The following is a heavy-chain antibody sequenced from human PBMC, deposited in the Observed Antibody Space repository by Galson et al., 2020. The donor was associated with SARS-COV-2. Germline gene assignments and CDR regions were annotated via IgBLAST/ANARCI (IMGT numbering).Heavy chain of an antibody. CDR2: IYYTGTT. CDR1: GGSITSSTYY. D-gene: IGHD3-22*01. Sequence: SETLSLTCSVSGGSITSSTYYWGWIRQPPGKGLEWIGTIYYTGTTYYNPSLKSRVTISVDTSKNQFSLRLNSVTAADTAVFYSARSLDYDSNSWESWGQGTLVTVSS. V-gene: IGHV4-39*07. J-gene: IGHJ5*02. CDR3: ARSLDYDSNSWES.